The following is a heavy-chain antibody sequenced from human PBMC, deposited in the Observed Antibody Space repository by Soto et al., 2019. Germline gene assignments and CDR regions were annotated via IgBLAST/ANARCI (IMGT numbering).Heavy chain of an antibody. Sequence: GGSLRLSCAASGFTFSSYSMNWVRQAPGKGLEWVSSISSSSSYIYYADSVKGRFTISRDNAKNSLYLQMNSLRVEDSALYYCARGSTDSYPGSRIFDFWGRGTLVTVSS. V-gene: IGHV3-21*04. J-gene: IGHJ4*02. CDR2: ISSSSSYI. D-gene: IGHD3-10*01. CDR1: GFTFSSYS. CDR3: ARGSTDSYPGSRIFDF.